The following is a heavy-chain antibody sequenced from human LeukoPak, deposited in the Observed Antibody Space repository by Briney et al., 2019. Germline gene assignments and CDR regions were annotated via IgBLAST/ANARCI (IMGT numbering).Heavy chain of an antibody. D-gene: IGHD5-18*01. CDR2: INPSGGST. Sequence: ASVKVSCKASGYTFTSYYMHWVRQAPGQGLEWMGMINPSGGSTSYAQKFQGRVTMTRDTSTSTAYMELSSLRSEDTAAYSCARERWLEGTDFDYWGQGTLVTVSS. J-gene: IGHJ4*02. CDR3: ARERWLEGTDFDY. V-gene: IGHV1-46*01. CDR1: GYTFTSYY.